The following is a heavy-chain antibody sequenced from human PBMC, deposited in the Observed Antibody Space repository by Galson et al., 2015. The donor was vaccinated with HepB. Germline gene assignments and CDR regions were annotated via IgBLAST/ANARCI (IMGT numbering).Heavy chain of an antibody. CDR1: GYTFTGYY. CDR3: ARDAPKPHCSSTSCYFYYFDY. Sequence: SVKVSCKASGYTFTGYYMHWVRQAPGQGLEWMGWINPNSGGTNYAQKFQGRVTMTRDTSISTAYMELSRLRSDDTAVYYCARDAPKPHCSSTSCYFYYFDYWGQGTLVTVSS. CDR2: INPNSGGT. V-gene: IGHV1-2*02. D-gene: IGHD2-2*01. J-gene: IGHJ4*02.